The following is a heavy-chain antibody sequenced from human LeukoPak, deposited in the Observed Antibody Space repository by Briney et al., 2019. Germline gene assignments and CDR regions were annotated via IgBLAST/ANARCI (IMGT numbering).Heavy chain of an antibody. CDR2: IIPIFGIA. CDR1: GGTFSSYA. Sequence: APVKVSCKASGGTFSSYAISWVRQAPGQGLEWMGRIIPIFGIANYAQKFQGRVTITADKSTSTAYMELSSLRSEDTAVYYCARASGSYFGDDAFDIWGQGTMVTVSS. D-gene: IGHD1-26*01. J-gene: IGHJ3*02. CDR3: ARASGSYFGDDAFDI. V-gene: IGHV1-69*04.